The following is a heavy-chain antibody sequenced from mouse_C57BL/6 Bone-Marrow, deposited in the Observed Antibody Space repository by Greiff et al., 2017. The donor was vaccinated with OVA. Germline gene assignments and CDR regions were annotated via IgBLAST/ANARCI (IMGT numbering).Heavy chain of an antibody. Sequence: EVMLVESGEGLVKPGGSLKLSCAASGFTFSSYAMSWVRQTPEKRLEWVAYISSGGDYIYYADTVKGRFTISRDNARNTLYLQRSSLKSEDTAMYYCTREGPLLTRAWFAYWGQGTLVTVSA. CDR3: TREGPLLTRAWFAY. CDR1: GFTFSSYA. D-gene: IGHD2-1*01. V-gene: IGHV5-9-1*02. J-gene: IGHJ3*01. CDR2: ISSGGDYI.